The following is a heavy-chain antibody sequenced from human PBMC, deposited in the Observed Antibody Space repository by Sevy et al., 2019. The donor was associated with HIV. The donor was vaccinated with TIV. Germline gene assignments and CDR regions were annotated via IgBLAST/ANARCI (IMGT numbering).Heavy chain of an antibody. CDR3: TRSRRMSGPSLTDYYYYMDV. CDR2: IRSKVYGGTT. V-gene: IGHV3-49*04. J-gene: IGHJ6*03. CDR1: GFSFGAYA. Sequence: GGSLRLSCRVSGFSFGAYAMSWVRQAPGKGLECVGFIRSKVYGGTTEYAASVEGRFLISRDDSKSIAYLQMNSLKIEDTAIYYCTRSRRMSGPSLTDYYYYMDVWGKGTMVTVSS.